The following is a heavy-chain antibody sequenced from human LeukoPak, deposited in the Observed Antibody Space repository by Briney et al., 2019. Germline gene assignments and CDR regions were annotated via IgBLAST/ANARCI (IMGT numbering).Heavy chain of an antibody. V-gene: IGHV3-30-3*01. Sequence: GGSLRLSCATSGFTFSNYAIHWVRQAPGKGLEWVADISFDGDNEYYADSVRGRFTISRDNSKNTLYLHMNSLRAEDTAVYYCATYCTSTSCYRAFDYWGQGTLVPVSS. CDR2: ISFDGDNE. D-gene: IGHD2-2*02. CDR3: ATYCTSTSCYRAFDY. J-gene: IGHJ4*02. CDR1: GFTFSNYA.